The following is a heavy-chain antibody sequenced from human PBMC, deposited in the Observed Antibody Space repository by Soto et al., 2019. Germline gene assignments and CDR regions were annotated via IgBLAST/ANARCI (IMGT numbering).Heavy chain of an antibody. D-gene: IGHD3-22*01. Sequence: EVQMVESGGGLVKPGGSLRLSCAASGVTFSNCYMNWVRQAPGKGLDWVSSITGDGSNVYYADSVRGRFTISRDNARNSLYLQMNSLRAEDTAVYYCAGTYDSLDYWGQGTLVTVSS. J-gene: IGHJ4*02. CDR2: ITGDGSNV. CDR3: AGTYDSLDY. CDR1: GVTFSNCY. V-gene: IGHV3-21*01.